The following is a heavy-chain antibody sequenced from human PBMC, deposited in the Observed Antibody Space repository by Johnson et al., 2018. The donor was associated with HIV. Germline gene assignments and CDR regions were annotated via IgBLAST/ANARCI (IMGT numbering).Heavy chain of an antibody. D-gene: IGHD5-24*01. CDR2: ISWNSGSI. CDR1: GFTFDDYA. J-gene: IGHJ3*02. CDR3: AREERDGINSAFDI. Sequence: VQLVESGGGLVQPGRSLRLSCAASGFTFDDYAMHWVRQAPGKGLEWVSGISWNSGSIGYADSVKGRFTISRDNAKNSLNLQMNSLRAEETAVYYCAREERDGINSAFDIWGQGTMVTVSS. V-gene: IGHV3-9*01.